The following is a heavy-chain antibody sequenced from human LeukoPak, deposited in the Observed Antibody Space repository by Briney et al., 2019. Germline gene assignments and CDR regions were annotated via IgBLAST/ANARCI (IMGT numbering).Heavy chain of an antibody. J-gene: IGHJ4*02. D-gene: IGHD3-10*01. Sequence: ASVQVSCKTSGYTFTSYGISWGRQAPGQGLEGMGWISAYNGNTNCAQKPQDRVTMTTATSTSTAYMALRSLRSDDTAVYYCARDRYYGSGSDYYFDYWGQGTLVTVSS. V-gene: IGHV1-18*04. CDR1: GYTFTSYG. CDR3: ARDRYYGSGSDYYFDY. CDR2: ISAYNGNT.